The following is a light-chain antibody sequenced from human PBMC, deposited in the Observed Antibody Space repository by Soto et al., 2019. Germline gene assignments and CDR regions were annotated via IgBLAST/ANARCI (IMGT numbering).Light chain of an antibody. CDR3: LQDYSYPRT. J-gene: IGKJ1*01. CDR1: QDIRDD. CDR2: AAS. Sequence: AIQMTQSPSSLSASVGDRVTITCRASQDIRDDLGWYQHKTGKAPKVLIYAASSLQSGVPSRLSGSGSGTDFTLTISSLQPDDFATYYCLQDYSYPRTFGQGTKVEI. V-gene: IGKV1-6*01.